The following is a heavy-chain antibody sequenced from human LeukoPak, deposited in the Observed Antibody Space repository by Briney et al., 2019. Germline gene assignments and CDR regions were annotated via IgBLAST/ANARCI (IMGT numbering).Heavy chain of an antibody. CDR2: INPNSGNT. CDR1: VYTLTSYY. V-gene: IGHV1-8*01. Sequence: ASVKVSCKASVYTLTSYYINCVPHATGQGLECMGCINPNSGNTGYAQKLQGRVTMNRNICISTAYMELSSLRAEDTDVYYCAMGRGDPRRADDYWGQGTLVTVSS. CDR3: AMGRGDPRRADDY. J-gene: IGHJ4*02. D-gene: IGHD3-10*01.